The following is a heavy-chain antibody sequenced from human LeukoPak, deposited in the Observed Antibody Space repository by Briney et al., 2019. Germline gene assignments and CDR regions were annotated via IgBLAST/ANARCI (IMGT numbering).Heavy chain of an antibody. CDR1: GFTVSSNS. CDR3: ASRAGAYSHPYDY. D-gene: IGHD4/OR15-4a*01. CDR2: IFSST. V-gene: IGHV3-53*01. Sequence: GGSLRLSCTVSGFTVSSNSMSWVRQAPGKGLEWVSFIFSSTHYSDSVKGRFTIYRDNSKNTLYLQMNSLRAEDTAVYYCASRAGAYSHPYDYWGQGTLVTVSS. J-gene: IGHJ4*02.